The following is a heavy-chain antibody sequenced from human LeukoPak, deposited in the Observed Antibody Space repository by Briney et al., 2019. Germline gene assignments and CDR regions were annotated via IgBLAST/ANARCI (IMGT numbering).Heavy chain of an antibody. V-gene: IGHV3-7*01. J-gene: IGHJ4*02. CDR3: ASAAGWESAY. Sequence: GGSLRLSCAASGTTFDSHYMTWVRQTQEKGLEWVANINQDGSEKNYVDSVKGRFTISRDNAKKSLYLQMNSLRAEDTAVYYCASAAGWESAYWGQGTLVTVSS. CDR1: GTTFDSHY. CDR2: INQDGSEK. D-gene: IGHD1-26*01.